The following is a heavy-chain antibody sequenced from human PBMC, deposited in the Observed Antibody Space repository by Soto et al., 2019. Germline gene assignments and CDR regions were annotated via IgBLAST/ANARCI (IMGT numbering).Heavy chain of an antibody. V-gene: IGHV1-69*02. CDR2: IIPILGIA. D-gene: IGHD6-13*01. CDR3: ASSPGGQQLVRSMTN. J-gene: IGHJ4*02. Sequence: QVQLVQSGAEVKKPGSSVKVSCKASGGTFSSYTISWVRQAPGQGLEWMGRIIPILGIANYAQKFQGRVTITADKSTSTAYMELSSLRSEDTAVYYCASSPGGQQLVRSMTNWGQGTLVTVSS. CDR1: GGTFSSYT.